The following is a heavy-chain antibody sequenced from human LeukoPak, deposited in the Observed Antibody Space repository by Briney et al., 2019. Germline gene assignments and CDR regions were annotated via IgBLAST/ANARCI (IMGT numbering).Heavy chain of an antibody. Sequence: SETLSLTCTVSGGSISTYYWTWIRQPTGKGLEWTGYIYHSGSTYYNPSLKSRVTISVDTSKNQFSLKLSSVTAADTAVYYCAMGGSNWYFAFDIWGQGTMVTVSS. J-gene: IGHJ3*02. CDR3: AMGGSNWYFAFDI. V-gene: IGHV4-59*04. CDR1: GGSISTYY. CDR2: IYHSGST. D-gene: IGHD6-13*01.